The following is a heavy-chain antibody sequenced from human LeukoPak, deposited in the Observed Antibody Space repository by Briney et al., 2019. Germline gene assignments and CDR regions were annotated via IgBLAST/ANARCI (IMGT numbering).Heavy chain of an antibody. J-gene: IGHJ6*02. Sequence: SQTLSLTCAISGDSVSSSSSSWNWIRQSPSRGLEWLGRTYYRSKWYNDYAVSVKSRITINPDTSKNQFSLQLNSVTPEDTAVYYCARDQIEMATIMGYYYGMDVWGQGTTVTVSS. V-gene: IGHV6-1*01. D-gene: IGHD5-24*01. CDR1: GDSVSSSSSS. CDR2: TYYRSKWYN. CDR3: ARDQIEMATIMGYYYGMDV.